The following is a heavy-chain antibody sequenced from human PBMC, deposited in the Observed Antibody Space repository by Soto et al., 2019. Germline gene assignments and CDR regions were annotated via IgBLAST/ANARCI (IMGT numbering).Heavy chain of an antibody. V-gene: IGHV3-7*01. D-gene: IGHD3-16*01. Sequence: DVQLVESGGGLVRPGGSLRLSCGPSGFIFRNYWMSWVRQFPGKGLEWVAHIKEDGSDKYYGDSVKGRFIISRDNAKNSLFLQMNSLRAEDTAVYYCATTLTTSAEYFQYWGQGTLVTVSS. CDR1: GFIFRNYW. CDR2: IKEDGSDK. CDR3: ATTLTTSAEYFQY. J-gene: IGHJ1*01.